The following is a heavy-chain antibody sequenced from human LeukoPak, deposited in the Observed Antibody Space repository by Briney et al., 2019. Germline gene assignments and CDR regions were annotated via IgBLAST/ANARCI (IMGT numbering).Heavy chain of an antibody. Sequence: GGSLRLSCAASGFAFSSYWMSWVRQAPGKGLEWVANIMQDGSEKHYVDSVKGRFTISRDNSKNTLYLQMNSLRAEDTAVYYCARAIAVAGPYYFDYWGQGTLVTVSS. CDR2: IMQDGSEK. J-gene: IGHJ4*02. CDR1: GFAFSSYW. D-gene: IGHD6-19*01. V-gene: IGHV3-7*05. CDR3: ARAIAVAGPYYFDY.